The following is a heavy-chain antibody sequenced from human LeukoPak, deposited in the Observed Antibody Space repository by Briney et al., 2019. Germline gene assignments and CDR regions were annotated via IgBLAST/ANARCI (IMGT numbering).Heavy chain of an antibody. J-gene: IGHJ4*02. Sequence: GGSLRLSCAASGLTFSSHWMHWVRQAPGRGLVWVSRITNDGSSTTYADSVKGRYTISRDNAKNTVYLQLNSLRAEDTAVYFCSRTAAAAGQSFDYWGRGTLVTVSS. CDR3: SRTAAAAGQSFDY. CDR2: ITNDGSST. V-gene: IGHV3-74*01. CDR1: GLTFSSHW. D-gene: IGHD6-13*01.